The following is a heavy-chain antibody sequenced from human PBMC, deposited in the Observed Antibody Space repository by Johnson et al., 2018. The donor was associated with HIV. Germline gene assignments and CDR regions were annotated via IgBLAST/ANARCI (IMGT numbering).Heavy chain of an antibody. J-gene: IGHJ3*02. V-gene: IGHV3-66*02. CDR1: GFTFDDYD. CDR2: IYSGGST. CDR3: ARSPGEADAFDI. D-gene: IGHD3-10*01. Sequence: VQLVESGGGVVRPGGSLRLSCAASGFTFDDYDMNWVRQAPGKGLEWVSVIYSGGSTYYADSVKGRFTISRDSSKNTLYLQMNSLRAEDTAMYYCARSPGEADAFDIWGQGTMVTVSS.